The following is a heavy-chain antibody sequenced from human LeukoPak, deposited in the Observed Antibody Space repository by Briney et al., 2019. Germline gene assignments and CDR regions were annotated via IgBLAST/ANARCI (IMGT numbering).Heavy chain of an antibody. CDR2: VYPGDSDT. CDR1: GYSFTSYW. D-gene: IGHD4-17*01. V-gene: IGHV5-51*01. CDR3: ARHWHDYGDWFDP. Sequence: GESLKISCRGSGYSFTSYWIGWVRQMPGKGLEWIGIVYPGDSDTRYSPSFQGQVTISADKSISTAYLQWSSLKASDTAMYYCARHWHDYGDWFDPWGQGTLVTVSS. J-gene: IGHJ5*02.